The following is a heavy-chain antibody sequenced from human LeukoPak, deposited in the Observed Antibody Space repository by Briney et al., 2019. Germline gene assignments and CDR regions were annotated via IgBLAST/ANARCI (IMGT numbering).Heavy chain of an antibody. CDR2: ISSSGSTI. J-gene: IGHJ4*02. CDR3: ASQYIGGDCWL. CDR1: GFTFSSYE. D-gene: IGHD2-21*02. V-gene: IGHV3-48*03. Sequence: GGSLRLSCAASGFTFSSYEMNWVRQAPGKGLEWVSYISSSGSTIYYADSVKGRFTISRDNAKNSLYLQMNSLRAEDTAVYYCASQYIGGDCWLWGQGTLVTVSS.